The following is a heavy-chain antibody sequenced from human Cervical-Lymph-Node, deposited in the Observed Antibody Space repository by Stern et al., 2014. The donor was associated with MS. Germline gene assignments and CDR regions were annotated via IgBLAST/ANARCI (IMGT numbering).Heavy chain of an antibody. CDR2: IIPIFGTA. D-gene: IGHD3-10*01. CDR1: GGTFNNYG. CDR3: ARDEDFGLAHGMDV. Sequence: QLVQSGAEVKKPGSSVKVSCKASGGTFNNYGLSWVRQAPGQGLEWMGGIIPIFGTANYAQSFQGRVTITADESTSTAYMELSSLRAEDTAVYYCARDEDFGLAHGMDVWGQGTTVTVSS. J-gene: IGHJ6*02. V-gene: IGHV1-69*01.